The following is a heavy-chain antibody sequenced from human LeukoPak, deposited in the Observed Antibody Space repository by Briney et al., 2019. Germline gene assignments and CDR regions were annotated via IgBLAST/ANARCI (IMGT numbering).Heavy chain of an antibody. V-gene: IGHV3-23*01. CDR3: TENT. CDR2: ISASGLTA. CDR1: GFIFNNSG. Sequence: GGSLRLSCAASGFIFNNSGMGWVRQAPGRGLEWVSAISASGLTAYYGDSVEGRFTISRDNAKNTLYLHMSSLRGEDTAIYYCTENTWGRGTRVTVSS. J-gene: IGHJ4*02.